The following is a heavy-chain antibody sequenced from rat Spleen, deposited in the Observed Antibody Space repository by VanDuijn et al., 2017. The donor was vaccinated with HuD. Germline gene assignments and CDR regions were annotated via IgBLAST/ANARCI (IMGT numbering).Heavy chain of an antibody. D-gene: IGHD1-1*01. V-gene: IGHV5-25*01. CDR1: GFTFSNYY. Sequence: EVQVVESGGGLVQPGRSMKLSCAASGFTFSNYYMAWVRPAPTKGLEWVASISTSGVNTYYRDSVKGRFTISRDNAKNTLNLQMDSLRSEDTATYYCVRHGETYYSPDYFDFWGPGTMVTVSS. CDR3: VRHGETYYSPDYFDF. J-gene: IGHJ1*01. CDR2: ISTSGVNT.